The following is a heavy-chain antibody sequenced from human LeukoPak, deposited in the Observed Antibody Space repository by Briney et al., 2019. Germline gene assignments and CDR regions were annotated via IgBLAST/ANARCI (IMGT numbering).Heavy chain of an antibody. Sequence: PGGSLRLSCAASGFTFSSYAMHWVRQAPGKGLEWVAVISYDGSNKYYADSVKGRFTISRDNSKNTLYLQMNSLRAEDTAVYYCAKLSFGVVSPWGQGTLVTVSS. V-gene: IGHV3-30*04. D-gene: IGHD3-3*01. J-gene: IGHJ5*02. CDR2: ISYDGSNK. CDR1: GFTFSSYA. CDR3: AKLSFGVVSP.